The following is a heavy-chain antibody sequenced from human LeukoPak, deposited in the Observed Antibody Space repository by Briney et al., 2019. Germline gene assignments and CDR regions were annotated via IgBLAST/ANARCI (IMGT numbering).Heavy chain of an antibody. J-gene: IGHJ4*02. V-gene: IGHV3-48*03. D-gene: IGHD6-6*01. Sequence: GGSLRLSCAASGFTFSSYEMNWVRQAPGKGLEWVSYISSSGSTIYYADSVKGRFTISRDNAKNSLYLQMNSLRAEDTAVYYCARTPRIAARPPYFDYWGRGTLVTVSS. CDR3: ARTPRIAARPPYFDY. CDR1: GFTFSSYE. CDR2: ISSSGSTI.